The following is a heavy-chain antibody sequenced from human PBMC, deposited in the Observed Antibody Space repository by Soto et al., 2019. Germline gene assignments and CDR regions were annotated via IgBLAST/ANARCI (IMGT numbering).Heavy chain of an antibody. D-gene: IGHD3-22*01. CDR3: ARDSVRGYYDSSGYSTALDY. CDR2: IKHDGSEK. V-gene: IGHV3-7*01. J-gene: IGHJ4*02. CDR1: GFTFTGYW. Sequence: RRLSCAASGFTFTGYWMSWVRQAPGKGLEWVANIKHDGSEKYYVDSVKGRFTISRDNAKNSLYLQMNSLRAEDTAVYYCARDSVRGYYDSSGYSTALDYWGQGTLVSVSS.